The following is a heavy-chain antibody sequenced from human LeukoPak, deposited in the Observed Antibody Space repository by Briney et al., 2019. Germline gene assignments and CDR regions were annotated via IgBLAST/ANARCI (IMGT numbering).Heavy chain of an antibody. CDR3: ASSGAHHTSTKNFDY. D-gene: IGHD6-25*01. CDR1: GYTFTSHA. V-gene: IGHV1-3*01. J-gene: IGHJ4*02. CDR2: INAGNGNT. Sequence: GASVKVSCKASGYTFTSHAMHWVRQAPGQRLEWMGWINAGNGNTKYSQKFQGRVTITRDTSASTAYMELSSLRSEDTAVYYCASSGAHHTSTKNFDYWGQGTLVTVSS.